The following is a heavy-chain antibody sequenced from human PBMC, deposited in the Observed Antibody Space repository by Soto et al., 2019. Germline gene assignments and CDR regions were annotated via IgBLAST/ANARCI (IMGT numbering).Heavy chain of an antibody. V-gene: IGHV4-30-4*01. D-gene: IGHD3-3*01. J-gene: IGHJ4*02. Sequence: TLCHSYAFAGCSSRSGYYYWSWIRQPPGKGLEWIGYIYYSGSTYYNPSLKSRVTISVDTSKNQFSLKLSSVTAADTAVYYCARVRFLEWSTNDYWGQGTLVTVS. CDR2: IYYSGST. CDR1: GCSSRSGYYY. CDR3: ARVRFLEWSTNDY.